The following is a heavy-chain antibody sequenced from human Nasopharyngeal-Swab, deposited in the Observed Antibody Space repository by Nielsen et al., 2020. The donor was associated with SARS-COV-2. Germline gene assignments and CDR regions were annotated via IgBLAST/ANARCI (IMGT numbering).Heavy chain of an antibody. CDR2: IIIIFGTA. D-gene: IGHD2-21*01. V-gene: IGHV1-69*13. Sequence: SVKVSCKASGGTFSSYAISWVRQAPGQGLEWMGGIIIIFGTANYAQKFQGRVTITADDSTSTAYMELSSLRSEDTAVYYCARPAIAEPYYYFYGMDVWGQGTTVIVS. J-gene: IGHJ6*02. CDR3: ARPAIAEPYYYFYGMDV. CDR1: GGTFSSYA.